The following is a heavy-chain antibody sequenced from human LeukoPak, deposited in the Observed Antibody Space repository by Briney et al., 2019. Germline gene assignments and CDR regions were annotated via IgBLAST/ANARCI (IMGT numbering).Heavy chain of an antibody. Sequence: ASVKVSCKASGGTFSSYAISWVRQAPGQGLEWMGGIIPIFGTANYAQKFQGRVTITRDTSASTAYMELSSLRSEDMAVYYCARDSVDDAFDIWGQGTMVTVSS. CDR1: GGTFSSYA. V-gene: IGHV1-69*05. D-gene: IGHD3/OR15-3a*01. CDR2: IIPIFGTA. J-gene: IGHJ3*02. CDR3: ARDSVDDAFDI.